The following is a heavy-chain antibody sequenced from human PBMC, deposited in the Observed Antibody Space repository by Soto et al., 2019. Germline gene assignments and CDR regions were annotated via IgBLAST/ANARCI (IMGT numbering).Heavy chain of an antibody. D-gene: IGHD3-9*01. CDR1: GYTFSSYD. Sequence: ALGKVCGNASGYTFSSYDINWERQATGQGLEWMGWMNPNSGNTGYAQKFQGRVTMTRNTSISTAYMELSSLSCDDTAVYYCARTVELAIFSYFYYYGVDV. CDR3: ARTVELAIFSYFYYYGVDV. J-gene: IGHJ6*01. CDR2: MNPNSGNT. V-gene: IGHV1-8*01.